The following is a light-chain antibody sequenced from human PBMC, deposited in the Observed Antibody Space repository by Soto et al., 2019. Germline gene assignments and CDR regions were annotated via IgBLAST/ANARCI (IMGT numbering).Light chain of an antibody. CDR1: QDIRNY. Sequence: DIQLTQSPSFLSTSVGDRFTITCRASQDIRNYLAWYQQKPGKAPKVLIYAASTLLSGVPSRFSGSGSGTEFSLTISSLQPEDFATYYCQQLDSYHRTFGQGTKVDIK. CDR2: AAS. V-gene: IGKV1-9*01. J-gene: IGKJ1*01. CDR3: QQLDSYHRT.